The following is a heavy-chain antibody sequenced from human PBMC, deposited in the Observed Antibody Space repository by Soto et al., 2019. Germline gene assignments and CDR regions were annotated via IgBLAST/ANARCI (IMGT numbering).Heavy chain of an antibody. Sequence: QVQLVQSGAEVKKPGSSVKVSCKASGGTFSSYTISWVRQAPGQGLEWMGRIIPILGIANYAQKFQGRVAITADKSTRTAYMELSSLRSEDTAVYYGARGIEAAEMGMDVWGQGTTVAVSS. D-gene: IGHD6-13*01. V-gene: IGHV1-69*02. J-gene: IGHJ6*02. CDR2: IIPILGIA. CDR3: ARGIEAAEMGMDV. CDR1: GGTFSSYT.